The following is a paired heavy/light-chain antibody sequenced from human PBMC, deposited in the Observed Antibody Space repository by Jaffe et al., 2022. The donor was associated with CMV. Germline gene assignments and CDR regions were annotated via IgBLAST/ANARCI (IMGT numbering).Light chain of an antibody. CDR2: KIS. CDR1: QSLVHPDGNTY. Sequence: DIVMTQTPLSSPVTLGQPASISCKSSQSLVHPDGNTYLSWLQQRPGQPPRLLIYKISNRFSGVPDRFSGSGAGTDFTLQISTVEAEDVGIYYCTQATQFPYTFGQGTKLEIK. J-gene: IGKJ2*01. V-gene: IGKV2-24*01. CDR3: TQATQFPYT.
Heavy chain of an antibody. V-gene: IGHV3-15*01. CDR1: GFTFSKAW. CDR3: APLLRSSVDV. Sequence: EVQLVESGGGLVKPGGSLRLSCGASGFTFSKAWMAWVRQAPGKGPEWVGRIRSNADGGTPDYIAPVKGRFTISRDDSINTLYLQMNSLQMEDTAVYYCAPLLRSSVDVWGQGTAVTVSS. J-gene: IGHJ6*02. CDR2: IRSNADGGTP. D-gene: IGHD3-3*01.